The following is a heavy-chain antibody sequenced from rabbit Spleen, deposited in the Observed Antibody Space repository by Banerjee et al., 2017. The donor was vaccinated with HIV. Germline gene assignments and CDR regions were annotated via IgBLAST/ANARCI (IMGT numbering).Heavy chain of an antibody. Sequence: QSLEESGGDLVKPGASLTLTCTASGFSFSYSYYMCWVRQAPGKGLEWIACIYTTTDTTYYASWAKGRFTVSKTSSTTVTLQMTSLTAADTATYFCARDTSSSFSSYGMDLWGPGTLVTVS. D-gene: IGHD1-1*01. CDR1: GFSFSYSYY. CDR3: ARDTSSSFSSYGMDL. V-gene: IGHV1S40*01. CDR2: IYTTTDTT. J-gene: IGHJ6*01.